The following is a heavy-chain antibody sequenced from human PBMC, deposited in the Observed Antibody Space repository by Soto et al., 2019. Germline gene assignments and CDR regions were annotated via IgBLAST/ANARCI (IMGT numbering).Heavy chain of an antibody. Sequence: PSQTLSLTCAISGDSVSSDSAAWNWIRQSPSRGLEWLGRTYYRSKWYNDYAVSVKSRITINPDTSKNQFSLQLNSVTPEDTAVYYCARDSSSWDYYYYYGMDVWGQGTTVTVYS. V-gene: IGHV6-1*01. CDR1: GDSVSSDSAA. D-gene: IGHD6-13*01. J-gene: IGHJ6*02. CDR3: ARDSSSWDYYYYYGMDV. CDR2: TYYRSKWYN.